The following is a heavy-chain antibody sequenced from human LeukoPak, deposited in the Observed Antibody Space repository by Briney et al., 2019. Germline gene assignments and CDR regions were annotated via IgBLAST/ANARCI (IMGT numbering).Heavy chain of an antibody. CDR1: GFTFSSYG. V-gene: IGHV3-30*03. CDR3: ATKLNGEMAGVFHFDY. D-gene: IGHD3-10*01. J-gene: IGHJ4*02. CDR2: ISYDGSNK. Sequence: GGSLRLSCAASGFTFSSYGMHWVRQAPGKGLEWVAVISYDGSNKYYADSVKGRFTISRDNSKNTLYLQMNSLRAEDTAVYYCATKLNGEMAGVFHFDYWGQGTLVTVSS.